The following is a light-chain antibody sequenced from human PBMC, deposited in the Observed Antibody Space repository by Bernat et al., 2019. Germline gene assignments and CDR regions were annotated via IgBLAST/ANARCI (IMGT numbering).Light chain of an antibody. J-gene: IGKJ1*01. Sequence: EMVLPQSPATLSLSPGERATLSCRASQSVDIYLAWYQQKPGQAPRLLIYDASNRATGIPARFSGSGSGTDFTLSISSLEPEDFAVYYCQQRSNWPRTFGQGTKVEIK. CDR1: QSVDIY. CDR3: QQRSNWPRT. CDR2: DAS. V-gene: IGKV3-11*01.